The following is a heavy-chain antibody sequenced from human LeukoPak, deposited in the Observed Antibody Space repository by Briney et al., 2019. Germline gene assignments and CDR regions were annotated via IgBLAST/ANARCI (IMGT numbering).Heavy chain of an antibody. Sequence: PGGSLRLSCAASGFXFSSYAISWVRQAPGKGLEWVSAISGSGGSTCYADSVKGRFTISRDNSKNTLYLQMNSLRAEDTAVYYCAKPLTMIDPHFGYWGQGTLVTVSS. CDR2: ISGSGGST. D-gene: IGHD3-22*01. V-gene: IGHV3-23*01. CDR1: GFXFSSYA. CDR3: AKPLTMIDPHFGY. J-gene: IGHJ4*02.